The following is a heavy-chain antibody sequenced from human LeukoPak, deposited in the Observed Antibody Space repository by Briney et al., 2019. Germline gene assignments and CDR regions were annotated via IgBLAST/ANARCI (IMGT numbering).Heavy chain of an antibody. J-gene: IGHJ4*02. Sequence: GGSLRLSCAASGFTFSTYAMSWVRQAPGKGLEWVAAISGSGGSTYYADSVKGRFTISRDNSENTLYLQMNSLRAEDTAVYYCAKEIGSGSYRSGDYWGQGTLVTVSS. CDR2: ISGSGGST. CDR3: AKEIGSGSYRSGDY. D-gene: IGHD1-26*01. CDR1: GFTFSTYA. V-gene: IGHV3-23*01.